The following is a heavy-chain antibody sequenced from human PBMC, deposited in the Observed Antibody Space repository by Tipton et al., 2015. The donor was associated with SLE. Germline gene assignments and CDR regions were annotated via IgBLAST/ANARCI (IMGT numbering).Heavy chain of an antibody. CDR3: ARVGRYSGSWHVDFFVY. CDR2: VHHSRGA. J-gene: IGHJ4*02. CDR1: GDSISNSNW. D-gene: IGHD1-26*01. V-gene: IGHV4-4*02. Sequence: GLVKPSGTLALTCDVSGDSISNSNWWSWVRQSPGKGLEWIGEVHHSRGANYNPSLKSRLTLSIDKSNNQFSLKLKSVTAADTAVYYCARVGRYSGSWHVDFFVYWGRGTLVTVAS.